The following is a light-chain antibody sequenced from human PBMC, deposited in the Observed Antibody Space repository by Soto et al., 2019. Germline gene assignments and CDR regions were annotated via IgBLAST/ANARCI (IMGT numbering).Light chain of an antibody. J-gene: IGKJ4*01. Sequence: EITLTQSPGTLSLSPGERATLSCRPSQRASDYLAWYQQKAGQPPRVLIYGASNRATDIPARFSGSGSGTDFTLTISRLEPEDSAVYYCQQRSKLPRTFGGGTRVEIK. CDR3: QQRSKLPRT. V-gene: IGKV3-11*01. CDR1: QRASDY. CDR2: GAS.